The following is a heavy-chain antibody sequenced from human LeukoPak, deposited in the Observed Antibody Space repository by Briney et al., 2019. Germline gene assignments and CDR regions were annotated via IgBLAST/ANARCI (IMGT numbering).Heavy chain of an antibody. V-gene: IGHV4-39*01. CDR3: YRPGPGGVANFDY. J-gene: IGHJ4*02. CDR2: IYYSGNT. Sequence: SETLSLTCTVSGGSISNSIYYWGWIRQPPGKGLEWIGSIYYSGNTYYNPSLKSRVTISVDTSKNQFSLKLSSVTAADTAVYFCYRPGPGGVANFDYWGQGALVTVSS. CDR1: GGSISNSIYY. D-gene: IGHD3-3*01.